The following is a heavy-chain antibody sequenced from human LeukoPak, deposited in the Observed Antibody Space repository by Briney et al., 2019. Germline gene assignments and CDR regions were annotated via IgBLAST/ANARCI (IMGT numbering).Heavy chain of an antibody. V-gene: IGHV1-46*01. J-gene: IGHJ4*02. D-gene: IGHD3-16*01. CDR1: GYTFTGYY. Sequence: ASVKVSCKASGYTFTGYYMHWVRQAPGQGLEWMGIINPSGGSTSYAQKFQGRVTMTRDMSTSTVYMELSSLRSEDTAVYYCARSLSLAGNFDYWGQGTLVTVSS. CDR3: ARSLSLAGNFDY. CDR2: INPSGGST.